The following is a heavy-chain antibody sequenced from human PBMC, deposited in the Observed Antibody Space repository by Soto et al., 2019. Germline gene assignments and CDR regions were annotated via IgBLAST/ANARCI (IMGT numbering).Heavy chain of an antibody. CDR2: MINSGNAV. Sequence: GGSLRPSCTASGFSLSPYTMKWVRQAPGKGLEWVSYMINSGNAVYYADSVRGRFTISRDIAKNSVYLQMNSLRVDDTAVYYCSRDQYGDVWGKGTTVPVSS. J-gene: IGHJ6*04. CDR3: SRDQYGDV. V-gene: IGHV3-48*01. CDR1: GFSLSPYT. D-gene: IGHD4-17*01.